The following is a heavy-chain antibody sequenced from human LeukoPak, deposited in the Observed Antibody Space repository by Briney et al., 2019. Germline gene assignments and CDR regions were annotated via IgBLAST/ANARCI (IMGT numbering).Heavy chain of an antibody. CDR1: GFTFNRYA. J-gene: IGHJ4*02. V-gene: IGHV3-30*04. D-gene: IGHD3-9*01. Sequence: LPGRSLRLSCAASGFTFNRYAIHWVRQAPGKGLEWVTVIASDGKDQHYADSVKGRFTISRDNSKNTVFLQMNSLRIEDTAVYYCARDFDQGGADYYFAYWGQGTLVTVSS. CDR2: IASDGKDQ. CDR3: ARDFDQGGADYYFAY.